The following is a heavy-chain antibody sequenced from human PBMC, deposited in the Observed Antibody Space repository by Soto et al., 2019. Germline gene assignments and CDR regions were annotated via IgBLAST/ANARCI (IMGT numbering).Heavy chain of an antibody. CDR1: GYTFTSYY. CDR2: INPSGGST. D-gene: IGHD3-10*01. J-gene: IGHJ4*02. CDR3: ARGSIRITMVRGVSPYYFDY. V-gene: IGHV1-46*01. Sequence: ASVKVSCKASGYTFTSYYMHWVRQAPGQGLEWMGIINPSGGSTSYAQKFQGRVTMTRDTSTSTVYMELSSLRSEGTAVYYCARGSIRITMVRGVSPYYFDYWGQGTLVTVSS.